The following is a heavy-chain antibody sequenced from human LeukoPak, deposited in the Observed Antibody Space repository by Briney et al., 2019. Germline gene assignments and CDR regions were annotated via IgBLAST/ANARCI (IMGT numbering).Heavy chain of an antibody. D-gene: IGHD6-13*01. V-gene: IGHV3-33*01. CDR1: GFTFSTYG. CDR2: IWPNGSNK. Sequence: PGGSLRLSCAASGFTFSTYGMHWVRQAPGKGMERVAVIWPNGSNKYHADSVKGRFTISRDNSKSTLFLQMSSLAAEDTAVYYCVGELLTAAGTIGAFDIWGRGTMVTVSS. CDR3: VGELLTAAGTIGAFDI. J-gene: IGHJ3*02.